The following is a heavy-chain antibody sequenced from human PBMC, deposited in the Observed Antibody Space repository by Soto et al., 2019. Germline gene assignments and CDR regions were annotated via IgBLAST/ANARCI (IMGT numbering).Heavy chain of an antibody. CDR1: GYTFTSYG. D-gene: IGHD1-1*01. Sequence: QVHLVQSGAEVKKPGASVKVSCKGSGYTFTSYGITWVRQAPGQGLEWMGWISAHNGNTDYAQKLQGRVTVTRDTSTSTAYMELRSLTSDDTAVYYCARGRYGDYWGQGALVTVSS. CDR3: ARGRYGDY. J-gene: IGHJ4*02. CDR2: ISAHNGNT. V-gene: IGHV1-18*01.